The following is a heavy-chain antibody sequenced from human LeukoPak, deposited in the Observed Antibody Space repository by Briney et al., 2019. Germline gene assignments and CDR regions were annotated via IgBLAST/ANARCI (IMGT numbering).Heavy chain of an antibody. D-gene: IGHD6-19*01. V-gene: IGHV1-2*02. CDR2: INPNSGAT. CDR3: ARGEVDSSGWDCFHF. CDR1: GSTFTGYY. Sequence: GASVKVSCKASGSTFTGYYMHWVRRAPGQGLEWMGWINPNSGATNYPQKFQGRVTMTGDTSISTAYMELSSLRSDDTAVYYCARGEVDSSGWDCFHFWGQGTLVTVSS. J-gene: IGHJ4*02.